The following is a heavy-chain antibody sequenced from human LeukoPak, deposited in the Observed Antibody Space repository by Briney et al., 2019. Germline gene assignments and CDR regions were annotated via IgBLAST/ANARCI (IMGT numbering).Heavy chain of an antibody. CDR2: VYYSGST. CDR1: GGSITSSFYY. J-gene: IGHJ4*02. CDR3: ARHGALEYPSSSSFDY. Sequence: SETLSLTCTVSGGSITSSFYYWAWIRQPPGKGLEWIGSVYYSGSTHYNPSLKSRVTISVDTSKNQFSLKLRSVTAADTAVYYCARHGALEYPSSSSFDYWGQGTLVTVSS. V-gene: IGHV4-39*01. D-gene: IGHD6-6*01.